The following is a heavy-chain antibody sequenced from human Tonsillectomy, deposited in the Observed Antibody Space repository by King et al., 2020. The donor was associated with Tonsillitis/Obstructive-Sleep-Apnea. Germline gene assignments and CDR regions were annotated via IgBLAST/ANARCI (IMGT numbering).Heavy chain of an antibody. V-gene: IGHV1-2*02. J-gene: IGHJ5*02. CDR3: AREKVLVAATNYWFDP. CDR1: GYTFIGYY. D-gene: IGHD2-15*01. CDR2: INPNTGGT. Sequence: VQLVESGAEVKKPGASVKVSCTTSGYTFIGYYMHWVRQAPGQGLEWMGWINPNTGGTNYAQKFQGRVSMTRDTSISTAYMELSRLTSDDTAVYYCAREKVLVAATNYWFDPWGQGTLVTVSS.